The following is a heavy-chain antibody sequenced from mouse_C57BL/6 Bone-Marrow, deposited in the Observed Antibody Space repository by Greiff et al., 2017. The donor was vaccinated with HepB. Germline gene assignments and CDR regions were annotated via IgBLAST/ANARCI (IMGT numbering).Heavy chain of an antibody. CDR2: IDPENGDT. CDR3: TFYDGYSWFAY. V-gene: IGHV14-4*01. CDR1: GFNIKDDY. Sequence: DVKLQESGAELVRPGASVKLSCTASGFNIKDDYMHWVKQRPEQGLEWIGWIDPENGDTEYASKFQGKATITADTSSNTAYLQLSSLTSEDTAVYYCTFYDGYSWFAYWGQGTLVTVSA. J-gene: IGHJ3*01. D-gene: IGHD2-3*01.